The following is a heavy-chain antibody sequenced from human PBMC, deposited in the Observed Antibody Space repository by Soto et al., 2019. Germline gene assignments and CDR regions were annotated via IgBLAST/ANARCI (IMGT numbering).Heavy chain of an antibody. CDR2: IYWDDDK. V-gene: IGHV2-5*02. Sequence: QITLKESGPTLVKPTQTLTLTCTFSGFSLSTSGVGVGWIRQPPGKALEWLALIYWDDDKRYSPSLKSRLTITKDTSKNQVVLTMTNMDPVDTATYYCAHRGRTGGYYDSSGYIDYWGQGTLVTVSS. D-gene: IGHD3-22*01. CDR3: AHRGRTGGYYDSSGYIDY. CDR1: GFSLSTSGVG. J-gene: IGHJ4*02.